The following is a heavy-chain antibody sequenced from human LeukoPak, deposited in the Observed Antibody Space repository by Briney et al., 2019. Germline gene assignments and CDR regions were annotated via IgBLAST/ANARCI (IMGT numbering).Heavy chain of an antibody. V-gene: IGHV5-51*01. CDR3: ARDLAATEDAFDF. Sequence: GESLKISCQTSGFRFASSWIGWVRQTPGKGLEWMGIIYPGDSDTRYSPPFQGQVTISVDKSTNTAYLQWSSLKASDTAMYYCARDLAATEDAFDFWGQGTTVTVSS. D-gene: IGHD2-15*01. CDR1: GFRFASSW. CDR2: IYPGDSDT. J-gene: IGHJ3*01.